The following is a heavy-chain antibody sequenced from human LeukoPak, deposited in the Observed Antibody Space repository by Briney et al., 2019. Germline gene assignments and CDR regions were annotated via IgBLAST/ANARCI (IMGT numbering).Heavy chain of an antibody. CDR3: ARATVGGGWSDY. CDR1: GFTFSHHW. J-gene: IGHJ4*02. Sequence: GGSLRLSCAASGFTFSHHWMSWVRQAPGKGLEWVANIKHDGSDEYYVASVKGRFTISRDNAKKSLYLLMSSLRAEDTAVYYCARATVGGGWSDYWGQGARVTVSS. V-gene: IGHV3-7*04. CDR2: IKHDGSDE. D-gene: IGHD6-19*01.